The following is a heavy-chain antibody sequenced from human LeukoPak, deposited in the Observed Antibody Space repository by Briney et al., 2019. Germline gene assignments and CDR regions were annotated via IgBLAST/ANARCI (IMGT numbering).Heavy chain of an antibody. D-gene: IGHD2-15*01. V-gene: IGHV3-23*01. CDR3: AKDIVVVVAADDAFDI. Sequence: GGSLRLSCAASGFTFSSYAMSWVRQAPGKGVEWVSAISGSGGSTYYADSVKGRFTISRDNYKNTLYLQMNSLRAEDTAVYYCAKDIVVVVAADDAFDIWGQGTMVTVSS. CDR2: ISGSGGST. J-gene: IGHJ3*02. CDR1: GFTFSSYA.